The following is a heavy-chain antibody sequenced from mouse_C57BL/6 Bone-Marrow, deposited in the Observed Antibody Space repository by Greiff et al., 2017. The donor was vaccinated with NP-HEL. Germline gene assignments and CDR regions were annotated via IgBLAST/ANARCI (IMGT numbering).Heavy chain of an antibody. CDR3: ARSGGYYYGSSWGFAY. J-gene: IGHJ3*01. CDR1: GYTFTSYW. CDR2: IHPNSGST. V-gene: IGHV1-64*01. Sequence: QVQLQQPGAELVKPGASVKLSCKASGYTFTSYWMHWVKQRPGQGLEWIGMIHPNSGSTNYNEKFKSKATLTVDKSSSTAYMQLSSLTSEDSAVYYCARSGGYYYGSSWGFAYWGQGTLVTVSA. D-gene: IGHD1-1*01.